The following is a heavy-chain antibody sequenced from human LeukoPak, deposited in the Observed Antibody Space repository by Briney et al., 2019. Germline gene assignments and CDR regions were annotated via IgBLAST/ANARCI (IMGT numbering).Heavy chain of an antibody. CDR3: AREITPWFGELYDY. CDR2: TSYDGSNK. J-gene: IGHJ4*02. V-gene: IGHV3-30*04. Sequence: PGRSLRLSRAASGFTFSSYAMHGGRQAPGKGLEWVAVTSYDGSNKYYADSVKGRFTISRDNSKNTLYLQMNSLRAEDTAVYYCAREITPWFGELYDYWGQGTLVTVSS. CDR1: GFTFSSYA. D-gene: IGHD3-10*01.